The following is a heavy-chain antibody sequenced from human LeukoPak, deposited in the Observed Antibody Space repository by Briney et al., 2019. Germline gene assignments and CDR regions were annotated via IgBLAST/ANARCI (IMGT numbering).Heavy chain of an antibody. J-gene: IGHJ4*02. CDR1: GFTVSSNS. CDR2: IYSGST. Sequence: GGSLRLSCTVSGFTVSSNSMSWVRQAPGKGLEWVSFIYSGSTHYSDSVKGRFTISRDNSKNTLYLQMNSLRAEDTAVYYCAKDGPGSSWSYVDYWGQGTLVTVSS. D-gene: IGHD6-13*01. CDR3: AKDGPGSSWSYVDY. V-gene: IGHV3-66*03.